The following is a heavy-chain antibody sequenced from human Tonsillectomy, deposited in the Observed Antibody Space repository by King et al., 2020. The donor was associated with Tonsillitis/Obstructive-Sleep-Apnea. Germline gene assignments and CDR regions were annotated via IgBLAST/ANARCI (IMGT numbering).Heavy chain of an antibody. Sequence: VQLQQWGAGLLKPSETLSLTCAVYGGSFSGYYWSWIRQPPGKGLEWIGEINHSGSTNYNPSLKSRVTISVDTSKNQFSLKLSSVTAADTAVYYCARGGRVYCSSTSCLYNWFDPWGQGTLVTVSS. CDR3: ARGGRVYCSSTSCLYNWFDP. CDR1: GGSFSGYY. V-gene: IGHV4-34*01. D-gene: IGHD2-2*01. J-gene: IGHJ5*02. CDR2: INHSGST.